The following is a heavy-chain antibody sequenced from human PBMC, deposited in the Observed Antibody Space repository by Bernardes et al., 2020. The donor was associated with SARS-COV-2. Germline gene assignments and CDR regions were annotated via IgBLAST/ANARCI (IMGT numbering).Heavy chain of an antibody. CDR1: GFTFSSYA. CDR3: AKKTTGALETADYYYYYGMDV. V-gene: IGHV3-23*01. Sequence: GGSLRLSCAASGFTFSSYAMSWVRQAPGKGLEWVSAISGSGGSTYYADSVKGRFTISRDNSKNTLYLQMNSLRAEDTAVYYCAKKTTGALETADYYYYYGMDVWGQGTTVTVSS. CDR2: ISGSGGST. J-gene: IGHJ6*02. D-gene: IGHD4-17*01.